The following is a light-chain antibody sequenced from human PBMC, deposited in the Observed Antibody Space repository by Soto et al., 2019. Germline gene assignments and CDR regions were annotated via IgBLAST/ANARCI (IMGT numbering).Light chain of an antibody. J-gene: IGLJ1*01. CDR3: CSYAGSSTYV. CDR1: SSDIGAYDY. Sequence: QSALTQPASLSGSPGQSITISCTGTSSDIGAYDYVSWFQQHPGKAPKLMISEVNNRPSGVSNRFSGSKSGNTAYLTISGLQVEDEAEYYCCSYAGSSTYVFGTGTKVTVL. CDR2: EVN. V-gene: IGLV2-14*01.